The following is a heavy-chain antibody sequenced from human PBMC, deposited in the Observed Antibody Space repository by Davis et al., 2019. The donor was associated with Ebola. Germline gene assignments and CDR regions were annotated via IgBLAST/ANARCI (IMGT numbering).Heavy chain of an antibody. J-gene: IGHJ4*02. V-gene: IGHV3-43D*03. CDR2: ISWDGRST. D-gene: IGHD3-22*01. CDR3: TAYDSTFRNY. CDR1: GFSFGDYA. Sequence: GESLKISCAASGFSFGDYAMHWVRQAPEKGLEWVSLISWDGRSTAYADSVRDRFSISRDNSRNFLYLQMNGLRAEDTALYYCTAYDSTFRNYWGQGTLVTVSS.